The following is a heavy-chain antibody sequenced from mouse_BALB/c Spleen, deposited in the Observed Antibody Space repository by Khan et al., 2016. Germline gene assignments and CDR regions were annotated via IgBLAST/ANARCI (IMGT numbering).Heavy chain of an antibody. J-gene: IGHJ2*01. CDR3: ARPEDGNFYY. D-gene: IGHD2-1*01. CDR1: GFDFSRYW. CDR2: INPDSSTI. Sequence: EVKLLESGGGLVQPGGSLKLSCAASGFDFSRYWMSWVRQAPGKGLEWIGEINPDSSTINYTPSLKDKFTISRDNAKNTLYLQLSKVRSEDPALYYCARPEDGNFYYWGQGPTLTVSS. V-gene: IGHV4-1*02.